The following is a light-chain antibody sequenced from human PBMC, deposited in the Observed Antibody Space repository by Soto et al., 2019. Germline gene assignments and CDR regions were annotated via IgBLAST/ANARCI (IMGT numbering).Light chain of an antibody. CDR2: MAS. J-gene: IGKJ1*01. CDR3: HQYGISPPRT. CDR1: QSIYTW. Sequence: DIQMTQSPSTLSASVGDRVTITCRANQSIYTWLAWYQHKPGKAPKFLIYMASSLENGVPSRFSGSGSGTDFTLTISRLEPEDFAVYYCHQYGISPPRTFGQGTKVDIK. V-gene: IGKV1-5*03.